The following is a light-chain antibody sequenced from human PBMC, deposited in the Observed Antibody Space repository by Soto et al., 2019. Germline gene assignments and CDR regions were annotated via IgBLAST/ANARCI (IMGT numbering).Light chain of an antibody. Sequence: QSALTQPPSASGSPGQSVTISCTGTSSDVGGYNFVSWYQHSPGKAPKLIIYEVTKRPSGVPDRFSGSKSGNTASLTVSGLQTDDEADYYCSSYGGSNNFVFGTGTKVTVL. CDR2: EVT. CDR1: SSDVGGYNF. J-gene: IGLJ1*01. CDR3: SSYGGSNNFV. V-gene: IGLV2-8*01.